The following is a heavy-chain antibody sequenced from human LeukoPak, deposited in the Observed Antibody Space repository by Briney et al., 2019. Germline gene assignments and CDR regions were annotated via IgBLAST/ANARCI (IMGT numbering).Heavy chain of an antibody. J-gene: IGHJ4*02. Sequence: GGSLRLSCAASGFNFNDYAMLWVRQAPGKGLEWVAVISYRGSNAFYADSAKGRFTISRDSSKNTLTLQMNSLRAEDTAVYYCARVSRANPGDFDYWGQGTLVTVSS. CDR1: GFNFNDYA. V-gene: IGHV3-30-3*01. D-gene: IGHD1-26*01. CDR2: ISYRGSNA. CDR3: ARVSRANPGDFDY.